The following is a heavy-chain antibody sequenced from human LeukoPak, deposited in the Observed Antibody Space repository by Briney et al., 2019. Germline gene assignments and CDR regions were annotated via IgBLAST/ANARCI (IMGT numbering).Heavy chain of an antibody. J-gene: IGHJ4*02. Sequence: GGSLRLSCAPSGFTFSSYWMSWVRQAPGKGLEWVANIKQDGSEKYYVDSVKGRFTISRDNAKNSLYLQMNSLRAEDTAVYYCARGPATTGYYFDYWGQGTLVTVSS. CDR2: IKQDGSEK. V-gene: IGHV3-7*01. CDR3: ARGPATTGYYFDY. CDR1: GFTFSSYW. D-gene: IGHD1-1*01.